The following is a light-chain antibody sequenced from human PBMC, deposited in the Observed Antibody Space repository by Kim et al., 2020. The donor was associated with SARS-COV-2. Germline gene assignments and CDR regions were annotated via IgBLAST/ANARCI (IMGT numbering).Light chain of an antibody. CDR2: NNN. CDR3: QSYDSNLSAWV. Sequence: RVTIPCTGTTANIGAGYDVHWYQQLPGTAPKVLIYNNNNRPSGVPDRFSGSKSGTSASLAITGLQAEDEADYYCQSYDSNLSAWVFGGGTQLTVL. J-gene: IGLJ3*02. CDR1: TANIGAGYD. V-gene: IGLV1-40*01.